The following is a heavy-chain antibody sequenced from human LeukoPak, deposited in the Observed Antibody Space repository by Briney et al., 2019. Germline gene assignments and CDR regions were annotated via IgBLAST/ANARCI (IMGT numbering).Heavy chain of an antibody. V-gene: IGHV3-23*01. CDR1: GFTFTNFA. CDR2: MSPSGDT. D-gene: IGHD2-21*02. Sequence: GGSLRLSCAGSGFTFTNFATTWVRQAPGKGLEWVSSMSPSGDTYYADSVKGRFSISRDASKNTMYLQMNSLRAEDTAVYYCARDRSLVVVTAIPVGYFDYWGQGTLVTVSS. CDR3: ARDRSLVVVTAIPVGYFDY. J-gene: IGHJ4*02.